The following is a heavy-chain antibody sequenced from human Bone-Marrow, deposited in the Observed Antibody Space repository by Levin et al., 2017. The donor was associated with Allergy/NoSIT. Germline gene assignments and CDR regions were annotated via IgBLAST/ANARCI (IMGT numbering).Heavy chain of an antibody. CDR1: GFTFSSYD. J-gene: IGHJ3*01. CDR3: AVEGKILTGYFMEAFDV. D-gene: IGHD3-9*01. V-gene: IGHV3-48*01. Sequence: GGSLRLSCAASGFTFSSYDLVWVRQAPGKGPEWLSYISTRSSDIYYADSVKGRFTISRDNAKNSLFLQMSSLRVEDTPVSYCAVEGKILTGYFMEAFDVWGQGTTVTVAS. CDR2: ISTRSSDI.